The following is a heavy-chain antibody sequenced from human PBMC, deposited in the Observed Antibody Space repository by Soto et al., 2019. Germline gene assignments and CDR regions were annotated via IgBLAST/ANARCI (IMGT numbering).Heavy chain of an antibody. D-gene: IGHD2-21*01. CDR2: IDLSGTTT. CDR3: AKDRVPDGIYSFDY. V-gene: IGHV3-23*03. CDR1: XFSFSDFS. Sequence: EVXLLXSGGDLVQPGXXLXXXCAASXFSFSDFSMNWVRQSPGXXXXWVAFIDLSGTTTYYRESVKGRFXVSXXXXXXXXXXXXXXXXVEDAAVYYCAKDRVPDGIYSFDYWGQGALVTVSS. J-gene: IGHJ4*02.